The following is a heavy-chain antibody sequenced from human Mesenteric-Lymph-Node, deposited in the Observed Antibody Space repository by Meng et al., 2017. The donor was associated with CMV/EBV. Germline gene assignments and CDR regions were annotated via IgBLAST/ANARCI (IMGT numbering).Heavy chain of an antibody. CDR2: ISSSSSYI. D-gene: IGHD6-19*01. Sequence: GESLKISCAASGFTFSSYSMNWVRQAPGKGLEWVSSISSSSSYIYYADSVKGRFTISRDNAKNSLYLQMNSLRAEDTAVYYCARDPVAVDYYGMDVWGQGTTVTVS. CDR3: ARDPVAVDYYGMDV. CDR1: GFTFSSYS. J-gene: IGHJ6*02. V-gene: IGHV3-21*01.